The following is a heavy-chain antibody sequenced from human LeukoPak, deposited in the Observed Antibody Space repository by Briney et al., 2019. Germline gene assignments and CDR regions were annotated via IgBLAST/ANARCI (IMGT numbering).Heavy chain of an antibody. J-gene: IGHJ3*02. CDR2: INPNSGGT. CDR3: ARVSVGFLEWLLHDKCDAFDI. CDR1: GYTFTGYY. Sequence: ASVKVSCKASGYTFTGYYMHWLRQAPGQGLEWMGRINPNSGGTNYAQKFQGRVTMTRDTSISTAYMELSRLRSGDTAVYYCARVSVGFLEWLLHDKCDAFDIWGQGTMVTVSS. V-gene: IGHV1-2*06. D-gene: IGHD3-3*01.